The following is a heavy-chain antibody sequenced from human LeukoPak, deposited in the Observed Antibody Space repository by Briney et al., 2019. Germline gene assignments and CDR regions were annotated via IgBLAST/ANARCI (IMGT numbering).Heavy chain of an antibody. CDR3: ARVGRVGATDAFDI. V-gene: IGHV3-21*01. D-gene: IGHD1-26*01. J-gene: IGHJ3*02. CDR2: ISSSSSYI. Sequence: GGSLRLSCAASGFTFSSYSMNWVRQAPGKGLKWVSSISSSSSYIYYADSVKGRFTISRDNAKNSLYLQMNSLRAEDTAVYYCARVGRVGATDAFDIWGQGTMVTVSS. CDR1: GFTFSSYS.